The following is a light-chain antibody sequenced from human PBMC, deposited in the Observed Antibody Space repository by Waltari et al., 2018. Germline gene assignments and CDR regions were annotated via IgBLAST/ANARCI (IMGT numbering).Light chain of an antibody. V-gene: IGKV1-33*01. CDR3: QQYDNFPFT. Sequence: DIQMTQSPSSLSASAGARVTITCQASQDIGNFLNWYQQKPGRAPNLLIYDASNLETGVPSRFSGSGSGTHFTFTITRLQSEDIATYYCQQYDNFPFTFGQGTKVEIK. J-gene: IGKJ2*01. CDR1: QDIGNF. CDR2: DAS.